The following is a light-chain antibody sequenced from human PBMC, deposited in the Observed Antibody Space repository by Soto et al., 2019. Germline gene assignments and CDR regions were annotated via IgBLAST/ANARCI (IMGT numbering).Light chain of an antibody. J-gene: IGLJ1*01. CDR2: RNN. Sequence: QSVLTQPPSASGTPGQRVTISCSGSSSNIGTNYVYWYQQLPGTAPKLLIYRNNQRPPGVPDRFSGSKSGTSASLAIGGLRSEDEAYYYCATWDDSLSGYVFGTGTKLTVL. CDR3: ATWDDSLSGYV. V-gene: IGLV1-47*01. CDR1: SSNIGTNY.